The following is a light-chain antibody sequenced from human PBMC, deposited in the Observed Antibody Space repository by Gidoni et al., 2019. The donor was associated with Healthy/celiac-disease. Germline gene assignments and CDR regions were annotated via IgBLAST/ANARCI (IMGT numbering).Light chain of an antibody. CDR1: QGISSY. CDR2: AAS. V-gene: IGKV1-9*01. J-gene: IGKJ5*01. Sequence: DIQLTQSPSFLSASVGDRVTITCRASQGISSYLAWYQQKPGKAPKLLIYAASTLQSGVPSRFSGSGSGTEFTLTISSLQPEDFATYYCQQLNSYLGTTFGQGTRLEIK. CDR3: QQLNSYLGTT.